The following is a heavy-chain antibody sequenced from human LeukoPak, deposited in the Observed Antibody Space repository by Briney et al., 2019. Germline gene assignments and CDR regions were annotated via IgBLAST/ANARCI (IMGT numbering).Heavy chain of an antibody. CDR3: AKDFRDGYNHPSYYFDS. D-gene: IGHD5-24*01. V-gene: IGHV3-30*18. J-gene: IGHJ4*02. CDR2: ISYDGSSE. Sequence: PGGSLRLSCAASGFTFSSYGMHWVRQAPGKGLEWVAVISYDGSSEYYADSVQGRFTVARDNSKNTLYLQMNGLRVEDTAVYYCAKDFRDGYNHPSYYFDSWGQGTLVTVSS. CDR1: GFTFSSYG.